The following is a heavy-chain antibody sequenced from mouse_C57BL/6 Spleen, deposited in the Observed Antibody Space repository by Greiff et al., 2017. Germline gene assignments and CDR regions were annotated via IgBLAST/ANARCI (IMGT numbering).Heavy chain of an antibody. V-gene: IGHV1-39*01. CDR2: INPNYGTT. CDR1: GYSFTDYN. Sequence: QLQQSGPELVKPGASVKISCKASGYSFTDYNMNWVKQSNGKSLEWIGVINPNYGTTSYNQEFNGKATLTVDQSSSTAYMQLNSLTSEDSAVYYCARGGLYYVSYYFDYWGQGTTLTVSS. D-gene: IGHD1-1*01. J-gene: IGHJ2*01. CDR3: ARGGLYYVSYYFDY.